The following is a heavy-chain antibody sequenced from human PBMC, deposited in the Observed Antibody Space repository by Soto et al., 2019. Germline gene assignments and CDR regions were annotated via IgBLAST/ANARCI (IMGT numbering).Heavy chain of an antibody. J-gene: IGHJ6*02. D-gene: IGHD3-3*01. CDR2: ISSSSNTI. V-gene: IGHV3-11*01. CDR1: GFTFSDYY. Sequence: QVQLVESGGGLVKPGGSLRLSCAASGFTFSDYYMNWIRQAPGKGLEWVSHISSSSNTIYYADPVKGRFTISRDNAKHSLYLQMNSLRAEDTAVYYCARDPFWSGFHGMDVWGQGTTVTVSS. CDR3: ARDPFWSGFHGMDV.